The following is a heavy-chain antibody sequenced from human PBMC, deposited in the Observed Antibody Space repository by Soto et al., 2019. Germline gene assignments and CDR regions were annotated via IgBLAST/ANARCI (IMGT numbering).Heavy chain of an antibody. CDR1: GDSISNNY. Sequence: TSETLSLTCIVSGDSISNNYWSWIRQPPGKGPEWIGYIYHSGNTNYNPSLKSRVTISVDTSKNQFSLKLSSVTAADTAVYYCARSSPLYGDQDYFDYWGQGTLVTVSS. CDR3: ARSSPLYGDQDYFDY. D-gene: IGHD4-17*01. CDR2: IYHSGNT. J-gene: IGHJ4*02. V-gene: IGHV4-59*08.